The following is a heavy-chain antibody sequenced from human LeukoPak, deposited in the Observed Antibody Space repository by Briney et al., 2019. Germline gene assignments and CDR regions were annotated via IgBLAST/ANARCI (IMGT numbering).Heavy chain of an antibody. J-gene: IGHJ3*02. V-gene: IGHV3-23*01. D-gene: IGHD3-22*01. CDR3: AKQYYYDSSGYWRYDAFDI. CDR1: EFTFSSYA. Sequence: GGSLRLSCAASEFTFSSYAMSWVRQAPGKGLEWVSSIRGSGGSTDYADSVKGRFTISRDNSKNTLYLQMNSLRAEDTAVYYCAKQYYYDSSGYWRYDAFDIWGQGTMVTVSS. CDR2: IRGSGGST.